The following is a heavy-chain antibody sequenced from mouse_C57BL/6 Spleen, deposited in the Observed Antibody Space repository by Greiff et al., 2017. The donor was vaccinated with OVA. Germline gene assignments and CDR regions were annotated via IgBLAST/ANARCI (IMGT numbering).Heavy chain of an antibody. CDR3: AKRPTGYAMDY. Sequence: VQLQQSGAELARPGASVKMSCKASGYTFTSYTMHWVKQRPGQGLEWIGYINPSSGYTKYNQKFKDKATLTADKSSSTAYMQRSSLTSEDSAVYYCAKRPTGYAMDYWGQGTSVTVSS. V-gene: IGHV1-4*01. CDR2: INPSSGYT. CDR1: GYTFTSYT. J-gene: IGHJ4*01.